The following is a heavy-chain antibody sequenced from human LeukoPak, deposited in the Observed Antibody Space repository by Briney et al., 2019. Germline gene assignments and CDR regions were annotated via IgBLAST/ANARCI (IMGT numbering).Heavy chain of an antibody. Sequence: GGSLRLSCAASGFTFSSYAMHWVRQAPGKGLEWVAVISYDGSNKYYADSVKGRFTISRDSSKNTLYLQMNSLRAEDTAVYYCAREFGGIAAVDYWGQGTLVTVSS. CDR1: GFTFSSYA. D-gene: IGHD6-13*01. CDR3: AREFGGIAAVDY. V-gene: IGHV3-30*04. J-gene: IGHJ4*02. CDR2: ISYDGSNK.